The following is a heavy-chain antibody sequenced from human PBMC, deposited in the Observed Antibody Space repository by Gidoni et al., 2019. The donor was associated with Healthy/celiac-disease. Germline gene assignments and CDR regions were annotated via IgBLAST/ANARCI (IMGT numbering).Heavy chain of an antibody. Sequence: QVQLQESGPGLVKPSETLSLTCTVSGGSISSYYWSWIRQPPGKGLEWIGYIYYSGSTNYNPSLKSRVTISVDTSKNQFSLKLSSVTAADTAVYYCARAGYSSGWYRLWGQGTLVTVSS. CDR1: GGSISSYY. CDR2: IYYSGST. D-gene: IGHD6-19*01. V-gene: IGHV4-59*01. J-gene: IGHJ4*02. CDR3: ARAGYSSGWYRL.